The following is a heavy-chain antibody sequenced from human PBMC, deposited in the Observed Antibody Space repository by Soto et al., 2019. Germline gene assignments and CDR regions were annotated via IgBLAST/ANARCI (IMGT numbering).Heavy chain of an antibody. D-gene: IGHD2-15*01. CDR3: ARPARDIVVVVADAFAI. CDR1: GFTFSSYA. V-gene: IGHV3-30-3*01. CDR2: ISYDGSNK. Sequence: PGGSLRLSCAASGFTFSSYAMHWVRQAPGKGLEWVAVISYDGSNKYYADSVKGRFTISRDNSKNTLYLQMNSLRAEDTAVYYCARPARDIVVVVADAFAIWGQGTMVTVSS. J-gene: IGHJ3*02.